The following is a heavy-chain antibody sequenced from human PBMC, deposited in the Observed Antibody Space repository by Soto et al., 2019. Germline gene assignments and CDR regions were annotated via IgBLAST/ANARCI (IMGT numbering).Heavy chain of an antibody. CDR3: ARRGITMVRGVIKGPYYFDY. CDR2: IIPIFGTA. J-gene: IGHJ4*02. CDR1: GGTFSSYA. V-gene: IGHV1-69*01. D-gene: IGHD3-10*01. Sequence: QVQLVQSGAEVQKPGSSVKVSCKASGGTFSSYAISWVRQAPGQGLEWMGGIIPIFGTANYAQKFQGRVTITADESTSTAYMELSSLRSEDTAVYYCARRGITMVRGVIKGPYYFDYWGQGTLVTVSS.